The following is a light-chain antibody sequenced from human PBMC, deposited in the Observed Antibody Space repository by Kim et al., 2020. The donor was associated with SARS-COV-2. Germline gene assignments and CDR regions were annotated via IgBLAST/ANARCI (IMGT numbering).Light chain of an antibody. Sequence: ASIGDRVTITCRASQGISSYLAWYQQKQGKAPKLLIYAASTLQSGVPSRFSGSGSGTEFTLTINGLQPEDFTSYYCQQLHSYPITFGQGTRLEIK. CDR3: QQLHSYPIT. V-gene: IGKV1-9*01. CDR1: QGISSY. CDR2: AAS. J-gene: IGKJ5*01.